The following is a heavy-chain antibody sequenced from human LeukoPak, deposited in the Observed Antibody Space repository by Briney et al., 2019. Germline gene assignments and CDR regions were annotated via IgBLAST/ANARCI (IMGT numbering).Heavy chain of an antibody. CDR2: IYYSGST. D-gene: IGHD3-10*01. V-gene: IGHV4-59*01. CDR1: GGSISSYY. Sequence: SETLSLTCIVSGGSISSYYWSWIRQPPGRGLEWIGFIYYSGSTNYNPSLKSRVTISVDMSKSQFSLKLNSVTAADTAVYYCARGSYNFDYWGQGTLVTVSS. J-gene: IGHJ4*02. CDR3: ARGSYNFDY.